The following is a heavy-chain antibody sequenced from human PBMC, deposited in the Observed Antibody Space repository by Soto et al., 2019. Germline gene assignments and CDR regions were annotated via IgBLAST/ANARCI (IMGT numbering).Heavy chain of an antibody. D-gene: IGHD6-19*01. CDR3: ARVGDTVGGIAVAGTFDY. CDR2: IKQDGSEK. V-gene: IGHV3-7*01. CDR1: GFTFSSYW. Sequence: GGSLRLSCAASGFTFSSYWMSWVRQAPGKGLEWVANIKQDGSEKYYVDSGKGRFTISRDNAKNSLYLQMNSLRAEDTAVYYGARVGDTVGGIAVAGTFDYWGQGTLGTVSS. J-gene: IGHJ4*02.